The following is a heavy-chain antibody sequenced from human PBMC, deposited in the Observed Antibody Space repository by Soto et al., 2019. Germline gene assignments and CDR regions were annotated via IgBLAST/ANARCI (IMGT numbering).Heavy chain of an antibody. CDR3: AKGAVTTSLYYFDY. J-gene: IGHJ4*02. V-gene: IGHV3-30*18. Sequence: QVQLVESGGGVVQPGRSLRLSCAASGFTFSSYGMHWVRQAPGKGLEWVAVISYDGSETYYAVSVKGRFTISRDNSKNTLYMQMNSLRAEDRAVFYCAKGAVTTSLYYFDYGGQGTLVPVSS. CDR1: GFTFSSYG. CDR2: ISYDGSET. D-gene: IGHD4-17*01.